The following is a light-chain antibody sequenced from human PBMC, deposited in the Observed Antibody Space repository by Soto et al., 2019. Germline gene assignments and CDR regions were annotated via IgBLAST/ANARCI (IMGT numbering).Light chain of an antibody. CDR1: QTISSW. CDR2: KAS. Sequence: GDRATLTCCACQTISSWLAWYQQKPGKAPKLLINKASTLKSGVPSRFSGIGSGTEFTLTISSLQPDDFAAYYCQHYNSYSEAFGQGTKVDIK. CDR3: QHYNSYSEA. J-gene: IGKJ1*01. V-gene: IGKV1-5*03.